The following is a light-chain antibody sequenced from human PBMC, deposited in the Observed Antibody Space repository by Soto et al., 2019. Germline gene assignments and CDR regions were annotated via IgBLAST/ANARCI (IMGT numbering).Light chain of an antibody. CDR3: QQYSGYPFT. CDR2: KAS. CDR1: QSISSW. V-gene: IGKV1-5*03. Sequence: DIQMTQSPSTLSASVGDRVTITCRASQSISSWLAWYQQKPGKAPTLLIYKASSIESGVPSRFSGSGSGTEFTLTISSLQPDDFATYFCQQYSGYPFTFGPGTKVDIK. J-gene: IGKJ3*01.